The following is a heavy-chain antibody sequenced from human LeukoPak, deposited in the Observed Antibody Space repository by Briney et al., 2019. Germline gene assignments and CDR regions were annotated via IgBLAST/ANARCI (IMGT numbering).Heavy chain of an antibody. Sequence: PSETLSLTCTVSGGSISSYYWSWIRQPPGKGLEWIGYIYYSGSANYNPSLKSRVTISVDTSKNQFSLKLSSVTAADTAVYYCARVVVGARNYYGMDVWGQGTTVTVSS. V-gene: IGHV4-59*01. CDR2: IYYSGSA. J-gene: IGHJ6*02. CDR3: ARVVVGARNYYGMDV. CDR1: GGSISSYY. D-gene: IGHD1-26*01.